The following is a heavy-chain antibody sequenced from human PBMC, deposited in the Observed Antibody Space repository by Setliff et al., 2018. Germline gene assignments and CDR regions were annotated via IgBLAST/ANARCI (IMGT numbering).Heavy chain of an antibody. Sequence: SETLSLTCTVSGGAISNYYWSWIRQPPGKGLEWIGYIYSSGSTNYNPSLKSRVAISLDTSKNQFSLKLSFVTAADTAVYYCARHPSSGSYYGGSIFYFDDWGPGILVTVSS. CDR2: IYSSGST. J-gene: IGHJ4*02. V-gene: IGHV4-59*08. CDR1: GGAISNYY. CDR3: ARHPSSGSYYGGSIFYFDD. D-gene: IGHD1-26*01.